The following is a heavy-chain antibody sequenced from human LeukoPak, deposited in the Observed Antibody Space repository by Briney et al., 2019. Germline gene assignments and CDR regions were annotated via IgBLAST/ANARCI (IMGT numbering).Heavy chain of an antibody. D-gene: IGHD3-9*01. J-gene: IGHJ4*02. Sequence: SETLSLTCTVSGGSISSYYWSWIRQPPGKGLEWIGYIYYSGSTNYNPSLKSRVTISVDTSKNQFSLKLSSVTAADTAVYYCARRNPDILTGYDYWGRGTLVTISS. CDR3: ARRNPDILTGYDY. V-gene: IGHV4-59*08. CDR2: IYYSGST. CDR1: GGSISSYY.